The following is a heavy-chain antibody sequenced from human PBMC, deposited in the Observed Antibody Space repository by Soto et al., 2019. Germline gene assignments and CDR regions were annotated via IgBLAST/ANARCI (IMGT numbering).Heavy chain of an antibody. V-gene: IGHV4-59*01. D-gene: IGHD6-19*01. CDR3: ARGFGIAVAVDY. CDR1: GGSISSYY. CDR2: IYYSGST. J-gene: IGHJ4*02. Sequence: SEPLSLTCTVSGGSISSYYWSWIRQPPGKGLEWIGYIYYSGSTNYNPSLKSRVTISVDTSKNQFSLKLSSVTAADTAVYYCARGFGIAVAVDYWGQGTLVTVSS.